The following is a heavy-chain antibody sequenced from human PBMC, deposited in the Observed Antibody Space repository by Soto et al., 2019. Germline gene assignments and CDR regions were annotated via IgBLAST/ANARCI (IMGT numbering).Heavy chain of an antibody. Sequence: QVQLVQSGAEVKKPGASVKISCKTSGYTFMTYALHWVRQAPGQRPEWMGWINPGNGNTEYSQKLQGRVTITRDTSARTVFMEVANMTSEDTAVYYCARVRMLWCGELSHWGQGTQVIVSA. J-gene: IGHJ4*02. CDR1: GYTFMTYA. V-gene: IGHV1-3*01. CDR2: INPGNGNT. D-gene: IGHD3-10*01. CDR3: ARVRMLWCGELSH.